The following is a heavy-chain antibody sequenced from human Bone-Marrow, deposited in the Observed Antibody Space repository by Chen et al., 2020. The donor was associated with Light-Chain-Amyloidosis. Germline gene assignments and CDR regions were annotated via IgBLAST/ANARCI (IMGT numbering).Heavy chain of an antibody. Sequence: QVQLVQSGVEVKEPGASVRVSCKASGYSFSSYSISGVRQAPGHGLEWMGWVSTYSGHTSDAQNLQGRVTMTADTPTSTIYMDLRSLRPDDTAIYYCAALVTAGTGDFDVWGQGTMVAVSS. V-gene: IGHV1-18*01. CDR3: AALVTAGTGDFDV. CDR2: VSTYSGHT. J-gene: IGHJ3*01. CDR1: GYSFSSYS. D-gene: IGHD6-13*01.